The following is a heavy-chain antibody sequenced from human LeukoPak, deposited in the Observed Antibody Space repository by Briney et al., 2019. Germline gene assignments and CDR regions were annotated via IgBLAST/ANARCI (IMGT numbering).Heavy chain of an antibody. V-gene: IGHV4-34*01. Sequence: PSETLSLTCAVYGGSFSGYYWSWIRQPPGKGLEWIGEINHSGSTNYNPSLKSRVTISVATSKNQFSLKLSSVTAADTAVYYCARAAGPYCSSTSCYYYYYMDVWGKGTTVTISS. D-gene: IGHD2-2*01. CDR2: INHSGST. CDR3: ARAAGPYCSSTSCYYYYYMDV. CDR1: GGSFSGYY. J-gene: IGHJ6*03.